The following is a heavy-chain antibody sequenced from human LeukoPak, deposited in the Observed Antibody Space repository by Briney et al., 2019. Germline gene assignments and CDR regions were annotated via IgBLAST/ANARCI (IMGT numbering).Heavy chain of an antibody. V-gene: IGHV1-3*01. CDR2: INAGNGNT. J-gene: IGHJ4*02. Sequence: ASVKVSCKASGYTFTSYAMHWVRQAPGQRLEWMGWINAGNGNTKYSQKFRGRVTITRDTSASTAYMELSSLRSEDTAVYYCARVKAARAVAGTFDYWGQGTLVTVSS. D-gene: IGHD6-19*01. CDR1: GYTFTSYA. CDR3: ARVKAARAVAGTFDY.